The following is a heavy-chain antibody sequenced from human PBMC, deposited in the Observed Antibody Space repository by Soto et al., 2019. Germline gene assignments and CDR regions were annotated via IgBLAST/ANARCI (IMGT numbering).Heavy chain of an antibody. CDR3: ARGFSGYDPGMGY. V-gene: IGHV3-7*01. CDR1: GFTFSSYW. Sequence: PGGSLRLSCAASGFTFSSYWMSWVRQAPGKGLEWVANINQDGSEKYYVDSVKGRFTMSRDNAKNSLFLQMNSLRAEETAVYYCARGFSGYDPGMGYWGQGTLVTVSS. CDR2: INQDGSEK. D-gene: IGHD5-12*01. J-gene: IGHJ4*02.